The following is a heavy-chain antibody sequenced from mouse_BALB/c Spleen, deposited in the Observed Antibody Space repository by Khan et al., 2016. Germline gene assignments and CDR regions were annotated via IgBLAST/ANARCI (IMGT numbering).Heavy chain of an antibody. J-gene: IGHJ4*01. V-gene: IGHV1-77*01. CDR3: ARSYYGYFAMDY. CDR1: GYTFTDYY. CDR2: IFPGSGST. D-gene: IGHD1-2*01. Sequence: VQLQESGTELPRPGASVKLSCKASGYTFTDYYLHWVKQRTGQGLEWIGEIFPGSGSTYYNEKFKGKASLTADTSSSTAYMQLSSLTSEDPAVYFCARSYYGYFAMDYWGHGASVTVSS.